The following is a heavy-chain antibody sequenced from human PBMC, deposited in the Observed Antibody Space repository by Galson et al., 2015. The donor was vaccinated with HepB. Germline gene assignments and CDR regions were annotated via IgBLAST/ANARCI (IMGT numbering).Heavy chain of an antibody. J-gene: IGHJ4*02. CDR3: ARDDFGWRPIDC. D-gene: IGHD6-19*01. V-gene: IGHV3-7*03. Sequence: LRLSCSASGFTFSNYWMTWVRQAPGKGLEWVANIRQDGREKYYVDSVKGRFTISRDNAKNSLYLQMDSLRVEDTAVYFCARDDFGWRPIDCWGQGTLVTVSS. CDR2: IRQDGREK. CDR1: GFTFSNYW.